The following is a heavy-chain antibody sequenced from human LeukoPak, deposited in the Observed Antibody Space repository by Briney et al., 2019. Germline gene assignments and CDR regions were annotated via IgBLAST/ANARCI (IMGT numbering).Heavy chain of an antibody. D-gene: IGHD6-13*01. CDR3: ARNQLSIAAAGFDY. V-gene: IGHV3-23*01. J-gene: IGHJ4*02. CDR2: ISGSGGST. Sequence: GGSLRLSCAPSGFTFSSYAMSWVRQAPGKGLEWVSAISGSGGSTYYADSVKGRFTISRDNSKNTLYLQMNSLRAEDTAVYYCARNQLSIAAAGFDYWGQGTLVTVSS. CDR1: GFTFSSYA.